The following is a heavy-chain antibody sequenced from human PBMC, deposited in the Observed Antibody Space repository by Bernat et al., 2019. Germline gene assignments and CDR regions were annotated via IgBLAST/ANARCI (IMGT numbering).Heavy chain of an antibody. CDR1: GFTFNSYA. CDR3: AKDRNTVTTVYFDC. CDR2: ISNGGRST. J-gene: IGHJ4*02. Sequence: EVQLLESGGDLVQPGGSLRLSCAASGFTFNSYAMGWVRQVPGKGLEWVSAISNGGRSTYYADSVKGRFTISRDNSKNKMYLQMNSLRDEDTAVYYCAKDRNTVTTVYFDCWGQGTLVTVSS. V-gene: IGHV3-23*01. D-gene: IGHD4-17*01.